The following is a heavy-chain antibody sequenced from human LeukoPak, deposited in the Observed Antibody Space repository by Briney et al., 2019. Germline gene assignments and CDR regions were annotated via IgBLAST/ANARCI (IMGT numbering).Heavy chain of an antibody. J-gene: IGHJ5*02. CDR2: INPNSGGT. V-gene: IGHV1-2*02. CDR1: GYTFTGYY. D-gene: IGHD5-24*01. CDR3: ARASGGATSWFDP. Sequence: ASVKLSCKASGYTFTGYYMHWVRQAPGQGLEWMGWINPNSGGTNYAQKFQGRVTMTRDTSISTAYMELSRLRSDDTAVYYCARASGGATSWFDPWGQGTLVTVSS.